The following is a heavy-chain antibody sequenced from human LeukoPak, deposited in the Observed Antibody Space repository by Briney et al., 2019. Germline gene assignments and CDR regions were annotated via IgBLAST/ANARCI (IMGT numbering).Heavy chain of an antibody. V-gene: IGHV4-30-4*08. D-gene: IGHD3-22*01. CDR2: MYYSGST. CDR1: GGSISSGGYY. CDR3: ARPYYYDSRIDP. Sequence: SETLSLTCTVSGGSISSGGYYWSWIRQHPGKGLEWIGYMYYSGSTYYNPSLKSRVVISVDTSKNQFSLKLSSVTAADTAVYYCARPYYYDSRIDPWGQGTLVTVSS. J-gene: IGHJ5*02.